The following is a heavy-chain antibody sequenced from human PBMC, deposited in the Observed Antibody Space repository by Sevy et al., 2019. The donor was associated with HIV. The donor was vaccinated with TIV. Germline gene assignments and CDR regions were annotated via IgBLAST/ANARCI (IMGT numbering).Heavy chain of an antibody. CDR2: ISYDGSSK. CDR3: ARDYDFWSGSYSNYYFDY. CDR1: GFTFHSYA. D-gene: IGHD3-3*01. V-gene: IGHV3-30*04. Sequence: WGSLRLSCAASGFTFHSYAMNWVRQAPGKGLEWVAVISYDGSSKYYADSVKGRFTISRDNSKNTLYLQMNSLRVEDTAVYSCARDYDFWSGSYSNYYFDYWGQGTLVTVSS. J-gene: IGHJ4*01.